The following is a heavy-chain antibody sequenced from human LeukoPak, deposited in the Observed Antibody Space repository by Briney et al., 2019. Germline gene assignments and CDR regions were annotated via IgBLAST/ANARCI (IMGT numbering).Heavy chain of an antibody. V-gene: IGHV3-33*08. J-gene: IGHJ4*02. CDR1: GFTFSSYA. Sequence: GGSLRLSCAASGFTFSSYAMSWVRQAPGKGLEWVAVIWYDGSNKYCADSVKGRFTISRDNSKNTLYLQMNSLRAEDTAVYYCARDEGLITGSHFDYWGQGTLVTVSS. CDR2: IWYDGSNK. D-gene: IGHD1-20*01. CDR3: ARDEGLITGSHFDY.